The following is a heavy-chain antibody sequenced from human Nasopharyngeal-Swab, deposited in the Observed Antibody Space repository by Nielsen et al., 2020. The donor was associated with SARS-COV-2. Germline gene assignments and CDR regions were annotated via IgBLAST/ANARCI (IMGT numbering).Heavy chain of an antibody. CDR1: GGSFSGYY. CDR2: IYYSGST. Sequence: LRLSCAVYGGSFSGYYWSWIRQHPGKGLEWIGYIYYSGSTYYNPSLKSRVTISVDTSKNQFSLKLSSVTAADTAVYYCARESGSLSSSDAFDIWGQGTMVTVSS. D-gene: IGHD1-26*01. J-gene: IGHJ3*02. CDR3: ARESGSLSSSDAFDI. V-gene: IGHV4-31*11.